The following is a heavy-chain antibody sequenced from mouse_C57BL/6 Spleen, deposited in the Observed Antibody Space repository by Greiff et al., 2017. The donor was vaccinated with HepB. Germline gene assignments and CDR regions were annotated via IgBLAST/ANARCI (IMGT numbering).Heavy chain of an antibody. CDR1: GYTFTSYW. Sequence: VQLQQPGAELVRPGTSVKLSCKASGYTFTSYWMHWVKQRPGQGLEWIGVIDPSDSYTNYNQKFKGKATLTVDTSSSTAYMQLSSLTSEDSAVYYCARYSGWDLAYWGQGTLVTVSA. V-gene: IGHV1-59*01. CDR3: ARYSGWDLAY. CDR2: IDPSDSYT. D-gene: IGHD3-1*01. J-gene: IGHJ3*01.